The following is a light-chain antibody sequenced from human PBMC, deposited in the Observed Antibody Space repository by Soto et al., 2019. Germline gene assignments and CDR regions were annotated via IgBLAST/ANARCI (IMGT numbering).Light chain of an antibody. V-gene: IGKV3-20*01. CDR1: QSISSNY. Sequence: EIVLSQSPGTLSVSPGDTATLFCRTSQSISSNYLAWYQQKPGQAPRLLIYGASTRATGIPDRFSGSGSGTDFTLTISTLDPEDFAVYYCHQFSGSQFTFGPGTTVDI. J-gene: IGKJ3*01. CDR3: HQFSGSQFT. CDR2: GAS.